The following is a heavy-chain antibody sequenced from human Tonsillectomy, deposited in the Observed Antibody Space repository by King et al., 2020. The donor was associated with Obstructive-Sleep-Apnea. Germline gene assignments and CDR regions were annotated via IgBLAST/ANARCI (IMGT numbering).Heavy chain of an antibody. CDR3: ARDVYGDVFDY. V-gene: IGHV6-1*01. CDR2: TYYRSTWYS. J-gene: IGHJ4*02. D-gene: IGHD4-17*01. Sequence: QVQLQQSGPGLVKPSQTLSVTCAISGDSVSSNTAAWNWLRQSPSRGLEWLGRTYYRSTWYSDYALSLRSRITINPDTSKNQFSLKLNYVTPEDTAVYYCARDVYGDVFDYWGQGTLVTVSS. CDR1: GDSVSSNTAA.